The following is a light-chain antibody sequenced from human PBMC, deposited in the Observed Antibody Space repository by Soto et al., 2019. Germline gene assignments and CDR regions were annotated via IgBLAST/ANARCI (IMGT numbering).Light chain of an antibody. J-gene: IGLJ2*01. V-gene: IGLV2-8*01. Sequence: QSALTQPPSASGSPGQSVTISCTGASSDVGAYNFVSGYQQHPGKAPKLMIYDVTKRPSGVPDRLSGSKSGNTASLTVSGLQVDDEADYYCYSYAGSSLTVAFGGGTKLTVL. CDR3: YSYAGSSLTVA. CDR2: DVT. CDR1: SSDVGAYNF.